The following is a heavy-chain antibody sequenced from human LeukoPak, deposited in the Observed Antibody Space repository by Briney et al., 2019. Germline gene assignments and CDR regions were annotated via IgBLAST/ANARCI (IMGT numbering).Heavy chain of an antibody. CDR2: INDDETST. J-gene: IGHJ4*02. V-gene: IGHV3-74*01. D-gene: IGHD1-26*01. CDR1: GFSFSSSW. Sequence: GGSLRLSCAASGFSFSSSWMHWVRQVPGKGLEWVSRINDDETSTTNAESVKGRFTISRDNAKNTLFLQMNSLRAEDTAVYYCATTGSGSYYDYWGQGTLVTVSS. CDR3: ATTGSGSYYDY.